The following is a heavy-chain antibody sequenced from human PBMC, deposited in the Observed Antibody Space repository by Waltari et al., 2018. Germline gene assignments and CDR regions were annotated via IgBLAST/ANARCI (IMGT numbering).Heavy chain of an antibody. V-gene: IGHV4-34*01. J-gene: IGHJ1*01. CDR2: INHSGST. Sequence: QVQLQQWGAGLLKPSETLSLTCAVYGGSFRGYYWSWIRQPPGKGLEWIGEINHSGSTNYNPSLKSRVTISVDTSKNQFSLKLSSVTAADTAVYYCARVEGQQLEPFQHWGQGTLVTVSS. CDR1: GGSFRGYY. CDR3: ARVEGQQLEPFQH. D-gene: IGHD6-13*01.